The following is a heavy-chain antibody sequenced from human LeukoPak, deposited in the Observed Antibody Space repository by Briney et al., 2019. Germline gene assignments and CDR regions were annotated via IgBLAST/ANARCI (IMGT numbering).Heavy chain of an antibody. Sequence: PSETLSLTCAVYGGSVSGYYWSWIRQPPGKGLEWIGEINHSGSTNYNPSLKSRVTISVDTSKNQFFLKLSSVAAADTAVYYWAGEIAAAGTAYGYWGQGTLVTVSS. V-gene: IGHV4-34*01. CDR1: GGSVSGYY. CDR3: AGEIAAAGTAYGY. J-gene: IGHJ4*02. CDR2: INHSGST. D-gene: IGHD6-13*01.